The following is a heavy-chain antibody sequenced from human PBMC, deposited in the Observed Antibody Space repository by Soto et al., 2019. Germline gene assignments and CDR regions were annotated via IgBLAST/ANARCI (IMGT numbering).Heavy chain of an antibody. V-gene: IGHV4-59*01. Sequence: QVQLQESGPGLVKPSETLSLTCTVAGGSISSYYWNWIRQPPGKGLEWIGYIYYSGSTNYNSSPKSRVTISVDTPKNQLSLKLSSVTAADTAVYYCAREGLTGTIGLYYYYGLDVWGQGTTVTVSS. CDR1: GGSISSYY. CDR3: AREGLTGTIGLYYYYGLDV. CDR2: IYYSGST. J-gene: IGHJ6*02. D-gene: IGHD1-7*01.